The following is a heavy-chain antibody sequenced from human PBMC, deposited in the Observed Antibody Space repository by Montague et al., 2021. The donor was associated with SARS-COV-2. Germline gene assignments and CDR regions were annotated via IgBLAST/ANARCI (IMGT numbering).Heavy chain of an antibody. CDR1: GASISSGAYY. CDR3: ARLAGFHTYFAFDF. V-gene: IGHV4-61*02. J-gene: IGHJ6*02. Sequence: TLSLTCSVSGASISSGAYYWSWIRQPAGKRLEWIGRLFVSGRTSYNPSLKSRVTMSVDASENHFSLKVTSVTVADTAVYYCARLAGFHTYFAFDFWGQGTTVAVS. CDR2: LFVSGRT. D-gene: IGHD6-19*01.